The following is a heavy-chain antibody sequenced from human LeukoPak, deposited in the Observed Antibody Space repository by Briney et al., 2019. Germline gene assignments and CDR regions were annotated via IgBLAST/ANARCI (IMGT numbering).Heavy chain of an antibody. CDR1: GYTFTGYY. Sequence: ASVKVSCKASGYTFTGYYIHWVRQATGQGLEWMGRVNPNSGGTGYARKFQGRVTMTRDTSINTAYMELSSLRSDDTAVYYCARESSDWYWLDPWGQGTLVTVSS. V-gene: IGHV1-2*06. CDR2: VNPNSGGT. D-gene: IGHD6-19*01. CDR3: ARESSDWYWLDP. J-gene: IGHJ5*02.